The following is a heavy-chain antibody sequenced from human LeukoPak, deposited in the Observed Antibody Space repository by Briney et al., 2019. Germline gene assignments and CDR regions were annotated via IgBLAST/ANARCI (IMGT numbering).Heavy chain of an antibody. CDR3: ARRGYSYWIFDY. V-gene: IGHV1-2*02. Sequence: ASVKVSCKASGYTFTGYYMHWVRQAPGQGLEWMGWINPNSGGTNYAQKFQGRVTMTRDMSTSTVYMELSSLRSEDTAVYYCARRGYSYWIFDYWGQGTLVTVSS. J-gene: IGHJ4*02. CDR1: GYTFTGYY. D-gene: IGHD5-18*01. CDR2: INPNSGGT.